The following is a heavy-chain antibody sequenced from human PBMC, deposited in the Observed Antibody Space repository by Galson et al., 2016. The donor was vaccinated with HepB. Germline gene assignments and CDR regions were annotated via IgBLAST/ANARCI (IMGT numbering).Heavy chain of an antibody. V-gene: IGHV5-51*01. D-gene: IGHD6-25*01. Sequence: QSGAEVKKPGESLRISCKASEYSFTTYWIGWVRQMPGKGLEWMGLIYPGDSDTRYSPSFQGQVTISADTSISTAYLQWSSLKASDTAVYYCARVAYISGYYFDYGGQGTLVAGSS. CDR2: IYPGDSDT. CDR1: EYSFTTYW. CDR3: ARVAYISGYYFDY. J-gene: IGHJ4*02.